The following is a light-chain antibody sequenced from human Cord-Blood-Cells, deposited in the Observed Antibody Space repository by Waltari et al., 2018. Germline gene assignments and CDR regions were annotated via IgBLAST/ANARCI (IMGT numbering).Light chain of an antibody. V-gene: IGKV1-9*01. CDR1: QGISSY. J-gene: IGKJ4*01. CDR3: QQLNSYPFT. CDR2: AAS. Sequence: IQLTQSPSSLSASVGDRVTITCRASQGISSYLAWYQQKPGKAPKLLIYAASTLQSGVPSRFSGSGSGTDFTLTINSLQPEDFATYYCQQLNSYPFTFGGGTKVEIK.